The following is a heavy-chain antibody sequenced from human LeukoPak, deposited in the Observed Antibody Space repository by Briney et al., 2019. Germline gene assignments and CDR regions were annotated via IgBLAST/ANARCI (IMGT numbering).Heavy chain of an antibody. Sequence: SETLSLTCTVSGGSISSYYWSWIRQPPRKGVEWIGYIYYSGSTNYNPSLKVRVTISVETSKNQFSLKLSSVTAADTAVYYCARTLWFGGEYYFDSWGQGTLVTVSS. D-gene: IGHD3-10*01. CDR1: GGSISSYY. CDR3: ARTLWFGGEYYFDS. V-gene: IGHV4-59*01. CDR2: IYYSGST. J-gene: IGHJ4*02.